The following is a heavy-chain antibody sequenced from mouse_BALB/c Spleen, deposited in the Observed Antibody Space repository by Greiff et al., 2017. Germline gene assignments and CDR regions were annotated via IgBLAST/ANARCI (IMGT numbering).Heavy chain of an antibody. V-gene: IGHV3-6*02. Sequence: VQLKESGPGLVKPSQSLSLTCSVTGYSITSGYYWNWIRQFPGNKLEWMGYISYDGSNNYNPSLKNRISITRDTSKNQFFLKLNSVTTEDTATYYCARIYGSSYGGYFDYWGQGTTLTVSS. CDR1: GYSITSGYY. J-gene: IGHJ2*01. D-gene: IGHD1-1*01. CDR3: ARIYGSSYGGYFDY. CDR2: ISYDGSN.